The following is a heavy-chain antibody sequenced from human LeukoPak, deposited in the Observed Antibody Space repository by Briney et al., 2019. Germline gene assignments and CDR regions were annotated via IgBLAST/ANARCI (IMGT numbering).Heavy chain of an antibody. V-gene: IGHV4-4*02. CDR1: GVSISTSYW. Sequence: PSGTLSLTCAVSGVSISTSYWWNWVRQPPGKGLEWIGEIHHSGTTNYKSSLKSRLTMSVDTSNNHSSLKLSSVTAADTAVYYCARYVRYYYDSTGDYWGQGTLVTVSS. J-gene: IGHJ4*02. CDR3: ARYVRYYYDSTGDY. D-gene: IGHD3-22*01. CDR2: IHHSGTT.